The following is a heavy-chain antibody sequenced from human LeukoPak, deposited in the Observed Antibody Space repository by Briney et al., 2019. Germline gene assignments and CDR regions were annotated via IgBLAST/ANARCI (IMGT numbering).Heavy chain of an antibody. CDR1: GGSISRGGYY. V-gene: IGHV4-31*03. CDR3: ARVTSAAFDI. CDR2: IYYSGST. J-gene: IGHJ3*02. Sequence: PSETLSLTCTVSGGSISRGGYYWSWIRQHPGKALEWIGYIYYSGSTYYNPSLKSRVTISVDTSKNQFSLKLTSVTGADTAVYYCARVTSAAFDIWSQPTMVTVSS.